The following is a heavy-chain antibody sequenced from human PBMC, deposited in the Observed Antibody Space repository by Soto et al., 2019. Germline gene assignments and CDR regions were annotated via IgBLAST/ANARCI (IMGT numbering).Heavy chain of an antibody. J-gene: IGHJ4*02. V-gene: IGHV5-51*01. Sequence: PGESLKISCTGSGYSFSTYWIAWVRQMPGKGLEWMGIIYPGDSDTRYSPSFQGQVTISADTSTKTAYLQWSSLKASDTAIYYCARLPQFLCFWVLTSRAYYFNFWGPGTLVTVSS. CDR3: ARLPQFLCFWVLTSRAYYFNF. CDR2: IYPGDSDT. CDR1: GYSFSTYW. D-gene: IGHD3-10*01.